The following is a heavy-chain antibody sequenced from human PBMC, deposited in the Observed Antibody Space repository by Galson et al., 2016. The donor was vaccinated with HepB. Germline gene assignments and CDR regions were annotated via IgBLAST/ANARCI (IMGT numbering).Heavy chain of an antibody. J-gene: IGHJ4*02. V-gene: IGHV1-18*01. CDR1: GYTFNNYG. D-gene: IGHD3-3*01. CDR2: ISVYNGNT. Sequence: SVKVSCKASGYTFNNYGISWVRQAPGQGLEWMGWISVYNGNTNYAQNFQARVTMTTDTSTSTAYLELRSLRSDDTAVYYCARDYDFWGGYYDLAYWGQGTLVTVSP. CDR3: ARDYDFWGGYYDLAY.